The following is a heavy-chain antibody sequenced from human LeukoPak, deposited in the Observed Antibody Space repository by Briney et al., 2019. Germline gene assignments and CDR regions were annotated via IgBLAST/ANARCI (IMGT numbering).Heavy chain of an antibody. D-gene: IGHD5-12*01. CDR1: GFTFSSYW. CDR3: AKEGVVTTLDY. CDR2: ISYDGSNK. J-gene: IGHJ4*02. V-gene: IGHV3-30*18. Sequence: GGSLRLSCAASGFTFSSYWMNWVRQAPGKGLEWVAVISYDGSNKYYADSVKGRFTISRDNSKNTLYLQMNSLRAEDTAVYYCAKEGVVTTLDYWGQGTLVTVSS.